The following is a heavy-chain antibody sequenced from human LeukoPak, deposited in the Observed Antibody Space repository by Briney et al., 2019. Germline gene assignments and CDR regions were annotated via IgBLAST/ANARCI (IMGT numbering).Heavy chain of an antibody. CDR1: GGSISSYY. CDR2: ISYSGST. D-gene: IGHD3-10*01. Sequence: SETLSLTCTVSGGSISSYYWSWIRQPPGKGLEWIGYISYSGSTNYNPSLKSRVTISVDTSRTQFSLKLSSVTAADTAVYYCARGRLGGSGSYYNVLDYWGQGTLVTVSS. CDR3: ARGRLGGSGSYYNVLDY. J-gene: IGHJ4*02. V-gene: IGHV4-59*01.